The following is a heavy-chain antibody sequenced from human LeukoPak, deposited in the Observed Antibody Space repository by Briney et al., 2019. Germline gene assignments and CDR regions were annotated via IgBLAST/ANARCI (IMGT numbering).Heavy chain of an antibody. CDR3: ATTGSGSYYDY. CDR2: ISSSGSTI. Sequence: PGGSLRLSCAASGFTFSSYEMNWVRQAPGKGLEWVSYISSSGSTIYYTDSVKGRFTISRDNAKNTLFLQMNSLRAEDTAVYYCATTGSGSYYDYWGQGTLVTVSS. D-gene: IGHD1-26*01. J-gene: IGHJ4*02. CDR1: GFTFSSYE. V-gene: IGHV3-48*03.